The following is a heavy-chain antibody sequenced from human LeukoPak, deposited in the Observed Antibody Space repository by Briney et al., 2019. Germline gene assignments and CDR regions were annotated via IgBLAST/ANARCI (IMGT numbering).Heavy chain of an antibody. CDR3: ARATYYYDSSGYYYGGLDY. D-gene: IGHD3-22*01. CDR2: IKQDGSEK. V-gene: IGHV3-7*01. J-gene: IGHJ4*02. CDR1: GFTFSSYW. Sequence: PGGSLRLSCAASGFTFSSYWMSWVRQAPGKGLEWVANIKQDGSEKYYVDSVKGRFTISRDNAKNSLYLQMNSLRAEDTAVYYCARATYYYDSSGYYYGGLDYWGQGTLVTVSS.